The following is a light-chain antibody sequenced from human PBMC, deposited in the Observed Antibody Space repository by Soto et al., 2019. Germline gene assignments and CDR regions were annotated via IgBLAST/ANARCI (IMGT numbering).Light chain of an antibody. CDR1: QGVSTY. Sequence: EIVLTQSPGTLSLSPGERATLSCGASQGVSTYLAWYQQKPGLAPTLVMSDVASMATGIPDRFGGSGYGTDFTLTISRLEPEDFSVYYCQQYASSPYTFGQGTRLEIK. J-gene: IGKJ2*01. CDR3: QQYASSPYT. V-gene: IGKV3D-20*01. CDR2: DVA.